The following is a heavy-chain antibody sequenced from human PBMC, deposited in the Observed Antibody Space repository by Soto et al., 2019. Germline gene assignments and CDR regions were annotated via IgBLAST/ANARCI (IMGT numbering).Heavy chain of an antibody. V-gene: IGHV4-59*01. D-gene: IGHD1-1*01. CDR2: IYYSGST. CDR1: GGYIRSYY. Sequence: SETLSLTCTVSGGYIRSYYWSWIRQPPGKGLEWIGYIYYSGSTNYNPSLKSRVTISVDTYKNQFSLKLSSVPAADTAVYYCARVTHDYYFDYWGQGTLVTVSS. J-gene: IGHJ4*02. CDR3: ARVTHDYYFDY.